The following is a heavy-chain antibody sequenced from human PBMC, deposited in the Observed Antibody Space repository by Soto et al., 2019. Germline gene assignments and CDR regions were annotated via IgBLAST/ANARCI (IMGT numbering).Heavy chain of an antibody. CDR2: ISYDGNNK. V-gene: IGHV3-30*18. J-gene: IGHJ6*02. CDR1: GFSLSNNG. Sequence: QVQLVESGGGVVQPGRSLRLSCAASGFSLSNNGMHWVRQAPGKGLEWVAVISYDGNNKYYADSVKGRFTISRDNSKNTVYLEINNMRAEDTAMYYCAKGGSGKYYTSYYYYGMDVWGQGTTVTVSS. CDR3: AKGGSGKYYTSYYYYGMDV. D-gene: IGHD1-26*01.